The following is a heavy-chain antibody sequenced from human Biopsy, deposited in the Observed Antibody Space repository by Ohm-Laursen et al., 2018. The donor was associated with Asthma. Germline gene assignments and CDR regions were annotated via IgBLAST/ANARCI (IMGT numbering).Heavy chain of an antibody. D-gene: IGHD5-12*01. CDR3: AKRRGYSGHDNDY. Sequence: SLRLSRAASVFMFRRFGKYWVCQAQRTGMGWEAVISYDGNHKFYEDSVKGRFTISRDNSKNTLYLQMNSLRTEDTAVYYCAKRRGYSGHDNDYWGQGTLVIVSS. CDR2: ISYDGNHK. J-gene: IGHJ4*02. CDR1: VFMFRRFG. V-gene: IGHV3-30*18.